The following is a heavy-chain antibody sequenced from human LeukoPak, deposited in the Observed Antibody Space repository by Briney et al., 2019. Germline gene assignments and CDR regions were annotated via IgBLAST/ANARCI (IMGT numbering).Heavy chain of an antibody. D-gene: IGHD4-17*01. CDR3: ARDLGDYPRD. CDR2: ISSGSGTI. V-gene: IGHV3-48*04. J-gene: IGHJ4*02. Sequence: GGSLRLSCAASGFTFSSYSMNWVRQAPGKGLEYVSYISSGSGTIYYADSVKGRFTISRDNAKNSLYLQMNSLSAEDTAVYYCARDLGDYPRDWGQGTLVTVSS. CDR1: GFTFSSYS.